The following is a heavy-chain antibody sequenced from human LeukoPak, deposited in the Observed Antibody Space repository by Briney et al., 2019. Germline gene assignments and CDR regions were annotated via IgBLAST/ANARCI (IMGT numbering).Heavy chain of an antibody. D-gene: IGHD3-9*01. Sequence: GASVKVSCKASGGTFSSYAISWVRQAPGQGLEWMGWINPNSGGTNYAQKFQGRVTMTRDTSISTAYMELSRLRSDDTAVYYCARGGVVRLRYFDWLLRDWGQGTLVTVSS. J-gene: IGHJ4*02. V-gene: IGHV1-2*02. CDR2: INPNSGGT. CDR3: ARGGVVRLRYFDWLLRD. CDR1: GGTFSSYA.